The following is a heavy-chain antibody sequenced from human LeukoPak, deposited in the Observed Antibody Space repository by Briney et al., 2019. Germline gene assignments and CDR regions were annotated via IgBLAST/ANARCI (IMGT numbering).Heavy chain of an antibody. CDR1: GGSISSYY. CDR3: ARGYSGYDPTYFDY. D-gene: IGHD5-12*01. V-gene: IGHV4-4*07. CDR2: IYTSGST. Sequence: PSETLPLTCTVSGGSISSYYWSWIRQPAGKGLEWIGRIYTSGSTNYNPSLKSRVTMSVDTSKNQFSLKLSSVTAADTAVYYCARGYSGYDPTYFDYWGQGTLVTVSS. J-gene: IGHJ4*02.